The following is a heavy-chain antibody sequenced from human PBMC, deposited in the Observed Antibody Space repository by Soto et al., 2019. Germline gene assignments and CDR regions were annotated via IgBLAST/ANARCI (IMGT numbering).Heavy chain of an antibody. CDR1: GGSFSGYY. Sequence: QVQLQQWGAGLLKPSETLSLTCAVYGGSFSGYYWSWIRQPPGKGLEWIGEINHSGSTNYNPSLKSRVTISVDTSKNQFSLKLSSVTAADTAVYYCARNVPDSSWYYYNSHWFDPWGQGTLVTVSS. CDR2: INHSGST. J-gene: IGHJ5*02. D-gene: IGHD6-13*01. CDR3: ARNVPDSSWYYYNSHWFDP. V-gene: IGHV4-34*01.